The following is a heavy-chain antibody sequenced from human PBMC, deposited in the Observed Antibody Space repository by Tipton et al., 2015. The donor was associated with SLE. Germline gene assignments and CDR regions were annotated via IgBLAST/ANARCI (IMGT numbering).Heavy chain of an antibody. V-gene: IGHV4-4*07. CDR1: GGSISTYY. CDR2: VDTSGSV. Sequence: TLSLTCTVSGGSISTYYWNWIRQPAGKGLELIGRVDTSGSVKFNPTLKSRVTMSLDTSKNQVSLKLTSVTAADTAVYYCASLPDYFWGVFRYTGFADYWGQGILVTVSS. D-gene: IGHD3-16*02. CDR3: ASLPDYFWGVFRYTGFADY. J-gene: IGHJ4*02.